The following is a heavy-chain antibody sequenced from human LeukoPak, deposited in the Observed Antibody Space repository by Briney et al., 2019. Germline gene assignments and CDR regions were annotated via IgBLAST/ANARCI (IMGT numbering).Heavy chain of an antibody. V-gene: IGHV4-59*01. J-gene: IGHJ4*02. CDR3: ARTPNFDWFLYFDY. CDR1: GRSISSYY. D-gene: IGHD3-9*01. CDR2: IYYSGST. Sequence: SETLSLTCNVSGRSISSYYWSWIRQPPGKGLEWIGYIYYSGSTNYNPSLKSRVTISVDTSKNQFSLKLSSVTAADTAVYYCARTPNFDWFLYFDYWGQGTLVTVSS.